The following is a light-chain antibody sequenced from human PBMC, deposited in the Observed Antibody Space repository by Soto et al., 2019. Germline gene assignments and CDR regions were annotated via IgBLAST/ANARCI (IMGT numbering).Light chain of an antibody. J-gene: IGKJ1*01. CDR2: DAS. CDR3: QQCNTYPWT. Sequence: IHMTQSPSTLPPGVGDRVPITCRASQSISTWLAWYQQKPGKAPKFLIYDASSLESGVPSRFSGSGSGTEFTLTISSLQPDDFATYYCQQCNTYPWTFGQGAKVDIK. CDR1: QSISTW. V-gene: IGKV1-5*01.